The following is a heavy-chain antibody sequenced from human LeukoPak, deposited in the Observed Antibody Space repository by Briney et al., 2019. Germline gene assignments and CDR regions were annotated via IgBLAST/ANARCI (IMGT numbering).Heavy chain of an antibody. CDR3: ARDRFGDYGDYEDY. V-gene: IGHV3-7*01. CDR2: INQDGSQK. D-gene: IGHD4-17*01. Sequence: GGSLRLSCAASGFTFSRNWMSWVRQAPGEGLEWVANINQDGSQKYYVDSVKGRFTISRDNAKNSLYLKMNSLRAEDTAVYYCARDRFGDYGDYEDYWGQGTLVTVSS. J-gene: IGHJ4*02. CDR1: GFTFSRNW.